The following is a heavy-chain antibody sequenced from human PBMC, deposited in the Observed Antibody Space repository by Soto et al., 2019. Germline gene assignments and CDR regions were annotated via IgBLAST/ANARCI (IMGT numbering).Heavy chain of an antibody. CDR2: IYHSGST. V-gene: IGHV4-30-2*01. Sequence: SQTLRHTWAVAEGTIRSLGGSCSWIRQPPGKGLEWIGYIYHSGSTYYNPSLKSRVTISVDRSKNQFSLTLRSVTPADTAVYYCATVPGPWRNRTLVTVSS. CDR3: ATVPGP. CDR1: EGTIRSLGGS. J-gene: IGHJ5*02. D-gene: IGHD7-27*01.